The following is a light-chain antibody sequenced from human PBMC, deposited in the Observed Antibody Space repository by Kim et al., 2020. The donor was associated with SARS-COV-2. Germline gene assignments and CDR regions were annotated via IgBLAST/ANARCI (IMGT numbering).Light chain of an antibody. CDR1: QDIGNY. J-gene: IGKJ5*01. V-gene: IGKV1-33*01. CDR3: QQYDHLPIT. CDR2: DAT. Sequence: ASVGDRVTITCQASQDIGNYLNWYEQKPGKVPKLVIYDATNLETGVPSRFSGSGFGAEFTLTINNLQPEDIATYYCQQYDHLPITFGQGTRLEIK.